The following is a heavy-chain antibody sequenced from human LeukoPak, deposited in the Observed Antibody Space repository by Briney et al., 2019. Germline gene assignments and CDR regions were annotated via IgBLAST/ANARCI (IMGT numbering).Heavy chain of an antibody. CDR2: ISAYNGNT. D-gene: IGHD6-19*01. J-gene: IGHJ4*02. CDR1: GYTFTSYG. CDR3: ARGIAVAGTTPNFDY. V-gene: IGHV1-18*01. Sequence: ASVKVSCKASGYTFTSYGISWVRQAPGQGLEWMGWISAYNGNTNYAQKLQGRVTMTTDTSTSTAYMELRSLRSDDTAVYYCARGIAVAGTTPNFDYWGQGTLVTVSS.